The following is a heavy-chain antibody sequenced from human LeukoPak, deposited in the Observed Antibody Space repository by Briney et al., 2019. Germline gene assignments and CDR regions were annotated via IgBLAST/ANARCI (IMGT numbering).Heavy chain of an antibody. V-gene: IGHV3-23*01. J-gene: IGHJ3*01. CDR3: ARAKIAAAGTGAFDV. D-gene: IGHD6-13*01. Sequence: GGSLRLSCAASGFTFSSYAMSWVRQAPGKGLEWVSAISGSGGSTYYADSVKGRFTISRDNSKNTLYLQMNSLGAEDTAVYYCARAKIAAAGTGAFDVWGQGTLVTVSS. CDR2: ISGSGGST. CDR1: GFTFSSYA.